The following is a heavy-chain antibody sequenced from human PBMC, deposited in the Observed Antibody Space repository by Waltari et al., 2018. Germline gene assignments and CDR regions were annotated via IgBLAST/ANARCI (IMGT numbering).Heavy chain of an antibody. D-gene: IGHD5-12*01. CDR3: AREVVSARRWLQLRAFDY. CDR2: IYYSGST. Sequence: QVQLQESGPGLVKPSETLSLTCTVSGGSISSYYVSWIRQPPGKVLEWIGYIYYSGSTNYNPSLKSRVTISVDTSKNQFSLKLSAVTAADTAVYYCAREVVSARRWLQLRAFDYWGQGTLVTVSS. CDR1: GGSISSYY. J-gene: IGHJ4*02. V-gene: IGHV4-59*01.